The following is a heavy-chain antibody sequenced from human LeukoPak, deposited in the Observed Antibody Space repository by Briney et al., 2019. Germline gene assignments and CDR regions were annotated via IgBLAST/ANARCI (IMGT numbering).Heavy chain of an antibody. CDR3: ARLRGYDSSGYAESFFDY. CDR1: GFTISDYS. J-gene: IGHJ4*02. V-gene: IGHV3-11*04. D-gene: IGHD3-22*01. CDR2: ISSGGTTI. Sequence: GGSLRLSCAASGFTISDYSMSWIRQAPGKGLEWVSHISSGGTTIYYADSVKGRFTISSDNAKNSLDLQMNSLRAENTAVYYCARLRGYDSSGYAESFFDYWGQGTLVTVSS.